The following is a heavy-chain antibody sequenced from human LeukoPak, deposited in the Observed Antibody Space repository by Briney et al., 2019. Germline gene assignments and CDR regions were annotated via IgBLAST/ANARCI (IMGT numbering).Heavy chain of an antibody. J-gene: IGHJ3*01. CDR3: GRDPNGDYVGAFEF. Sequence: GGSLRLSCRASGFIFSKYALVWVRQAPGKGLEWVSVIWASGGNTRYADAVKGRFTISRDNSKNTLYLQMNSLGADDTAVYYCGRDPNGDYVGAFEFWGHGTMVTVSS. CDR2: IWASGGNT. CDR1: GFIFSKYA. D-gene: IGHD4-17*01. V-gene: IGHV3-23*01.